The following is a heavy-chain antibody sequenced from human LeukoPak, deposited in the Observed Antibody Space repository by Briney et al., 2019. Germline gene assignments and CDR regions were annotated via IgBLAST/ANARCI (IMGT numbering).Heavy chain of an antibody. CDR1: GGSISSGGYS. CDR3: ASYYDSSDPRAFDI. CDR2: IYYSGST. J-gene: IGHJ3*02. D-gene: IGHD3-22*01. V-gene: IGHV4-31*03. Sequence: SSETLSLTCTVSGGSISSGGYSWSWIRQHPGKGLEWIGYIYYSGSTYYNPSLKSRVTISVDTSKNQFSLKLSSVTAADTAVYYCASYYDSSDPRAFDIWGQGTMVTVSS.